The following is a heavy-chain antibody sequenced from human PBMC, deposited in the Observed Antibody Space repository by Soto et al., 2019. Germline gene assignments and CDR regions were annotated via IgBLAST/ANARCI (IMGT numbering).Heavy chain of an antibody. CDR2: ISSSSSTI. CDR1: GFTFSSYS. CDR3: ARHVDGSGYYWFDP. J-gene: IGHJ5*02. Sequence: GGSLRLSCAASGFTFSSYSMNWVRQAPGKGLEWVSYISSSSSTIYYADSVKGRFTISRDNAKNSLYLQMNSLRDEDTAVYYCARHVDGSGYYWFDPWGQGTLVTAPQ. D-gene: IGHD3-10*01. V-gene: IGHV3-48*02.